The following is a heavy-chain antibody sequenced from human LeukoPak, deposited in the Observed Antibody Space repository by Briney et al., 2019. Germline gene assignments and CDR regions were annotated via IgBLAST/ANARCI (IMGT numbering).Heavy chain of an antibody. J-gene: IGHJ3*02. D-gene: IGHD3-3*01. CDR3: AGGNSDYDFWSGYYREAFDI. CDR2: IIPIFGTA. Sequence: SVKVSCKASGGTFSSYAISWVRQAPGQGLEWMGGIIPIFGTANYAQKFQGRVTITADESTSTAYMELSSLRSEDTAVYYCAGGNSDYDFWSGYYREAFDIWGQGTMVTVSS. CDR1: GGTFSSYA. V-gene: IGHV1-69*13.